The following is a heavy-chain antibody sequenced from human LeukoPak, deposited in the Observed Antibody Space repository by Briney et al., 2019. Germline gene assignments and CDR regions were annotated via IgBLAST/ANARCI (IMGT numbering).Heavy chain of an antibody. CDR1: GYKFTTYW. CDR3: ARGSGIYPQFDF. D-gene: IGHD1-26*01. Sequence: GESLKISCKASGYKFTTYWIGWVRQMPGKGLEWMGIFYPGDSNTKYSPSVQGQVTFSADSSISTAYLQWGSLKASDTAMYYCARGSGIYPQFDFWGQGTLLTVSS. J-gene: IGHJ4*02. CDR2: FYPGDSNT. V-gene: IGHV5-51*01.